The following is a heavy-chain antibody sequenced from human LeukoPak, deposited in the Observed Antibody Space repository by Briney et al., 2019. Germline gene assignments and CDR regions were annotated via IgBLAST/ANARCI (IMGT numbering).Heavy chain of an antibody. D-gene: IGHD7-27*01. CDR3: ARGQTPGDDAFDI. CDR1: GFTVGSNY. CDR2: IYSGGST. Sequence: PGGSLRLSCAASGFTVGSNYMSWIRQAPGKGLEWVSVIYSGGSTYYADSVKGRFTISRDNSKNTLYLQMSSLRAEDTAVYYCARGQTPGDDAFDIWGQGTMVTVSS. V-gene: IGHV3-66*02. J-gene: IGHJ3*02.